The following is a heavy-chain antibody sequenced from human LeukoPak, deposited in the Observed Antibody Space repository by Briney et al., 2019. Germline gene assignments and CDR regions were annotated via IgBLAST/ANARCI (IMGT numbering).Heavy chain of an antibody. D-gene: IGHD3-10*01. CDR3: ARQDGSGIYYFDS. J-gene: IGHJ4*02. CDR2: IYPGDSDT. CDR1: GYGFSSFW. V-gene: IGHV5-51*01. Sequence: GESLKLSCNGSGYGFSSFWIAWVRQMPGKGLVLGGIIYPGDSDTRYIPSFQGQVTISADKSISTAYLQWSSLKASDTAMYYCARQDGSGIYYFDSWGQGTLVTVSS.